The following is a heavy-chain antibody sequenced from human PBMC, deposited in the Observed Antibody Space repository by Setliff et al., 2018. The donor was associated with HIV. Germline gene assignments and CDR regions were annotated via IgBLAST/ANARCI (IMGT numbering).Heavy chain of an antibody. CDR1: GFTFSTFG. CDR2: IRYDGSNK. Sequence: GGSLRLSCAASGFTFSTFGMHWVRQAPGKGLEWVAFIRYDGSNKYYAESGKGRFTISRDNSKNTLYLQMNSLRGEDTAVYYCAKTLPTLYPPHDYYFAMDVWGQGTTVTVSS. J-gene: IGHJ6*02. V-gene: IGHV3-30*02. D-gene: IGHD2-15*01. CDR3: AKTLPTLYPPHDYYFAMDV.